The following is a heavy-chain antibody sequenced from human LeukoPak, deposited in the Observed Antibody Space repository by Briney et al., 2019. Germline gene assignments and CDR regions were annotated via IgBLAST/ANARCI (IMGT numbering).Heavy chain of an antibody. V-gene: IGHV4-39*01. CDR3: ARHGYDFWSGYPIPDY. Sequence: NSSETLSLTCTVSGGSISSSSYYWGWIRQPPGKGLEWIGSIYYSGSTYYNPSLKSRVTISVDTSKNQFSLKLSSVTAADTAVYYCARHGYDFWSGYPIPDYWGQGTLVTVSS. CDR2: IYYSGST. J-gene: IGHJ4*02. D-gene: IGHD3-3*01. CDR1: GGSISSSSYY.